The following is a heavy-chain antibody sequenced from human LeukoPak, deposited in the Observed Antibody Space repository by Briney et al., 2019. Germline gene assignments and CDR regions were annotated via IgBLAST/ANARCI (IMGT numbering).Heavy chain of an antibody. CDR2: IYYSGST. CDR1: GGSISSSNW. Sequence: SETLSLTCAVSGGSISSSNWWSWVRQPPGKGLEWIGSIYYSGSTYYNPSLKSRVTISVDTSKNQFSLKLSSVTAADTAVYYCARRERDSSGYYFNRDAFDIWGQGTMVTVSS. V-gene: IGHV4-39*01. J-gene: IGHJ3*02. CDR3: ARRERDSSGYYFNRDAFDI. D-gene: IGHD3-22*01.